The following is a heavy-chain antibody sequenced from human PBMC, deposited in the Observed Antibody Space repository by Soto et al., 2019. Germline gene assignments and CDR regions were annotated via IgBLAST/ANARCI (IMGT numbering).Heavy chain of an antibody. CDR3: ARDQTGITTAGGGRIDH. V-gene: IGHV3-30-3*01. CDR1: GFTFSTHA. D-gene: IGHD6-13*01. CDR2: VSFDGTNK. Sequence: VQLVESGGGVVQPGRSLRLSCAASGFTFSTHAMHWVRQAPGKGLECVAIVSFDGTNKYHADSVKGRFTISRDNSKNTLYLQMSGLTPEDTAVYYCARDQTGITTAGGGRIDHWGQGTLVTVSS. J-gene: IGHJ4*02.